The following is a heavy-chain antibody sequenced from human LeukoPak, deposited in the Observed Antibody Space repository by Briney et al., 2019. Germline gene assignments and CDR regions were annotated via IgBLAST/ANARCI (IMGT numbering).Heavy chain of an antibody. Sequence: GGSLRLSCGASGFAFSNYAMNWVRQAPGKGLECISYISSSSTTIYYTDSVKGRFTISRDNSKNTLYLQMNSLRVEDTAVYYCAKGSAASRPYYFDYWGQGTLVTVSS. CDR2: ISSSSTTI. D-gene: IGHD6-25*01. CDR3: AKGSAASRPYYFDY. CDR1: GFAFSNYA. J-gene: IGHJ4*02. V-gene: IGHV3-48*01.